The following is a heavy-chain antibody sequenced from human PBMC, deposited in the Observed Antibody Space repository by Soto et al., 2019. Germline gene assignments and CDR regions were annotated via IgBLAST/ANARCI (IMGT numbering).Heavy chain of an antibody. Sequence: QVQLQESGPGLVKPSGTLSLTCVASSGSISSSKWWRWVRQPPGKGREWIGEVHESGSINYNPSLKSRVTISVDKSKNQCSLDLSSVTAADTAVYYCAREGRDSYNLGYWGQGILVTVSS. D-gene: IGHD1-1*01. CDR2: VHESGSI. V-gene: IGHV4-4*02. CDR1: SGSISSSKW. CDR3: AREGRDSYNLGY. J-gene: IGHJ4*02.